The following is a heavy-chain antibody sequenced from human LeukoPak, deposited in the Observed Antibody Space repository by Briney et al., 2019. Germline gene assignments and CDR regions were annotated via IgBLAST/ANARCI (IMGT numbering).Heavy chain of an antibody. V-gene: IGHV1-69*06. J-gene: IGHJ5*02. CDR1: GGTFSSYA. CDR3: AREAGSSNWFDP. Sequence: GASVKVSCKASGGTFSSYAISWVRQAPGQGLEWMGGIIPIFGTANYAQKFQGRVTITADKSTSTAYMELSSLRSEDTAVYYCAREAGSSNWFDPWGQGTLVTVSS. D-gene: IGHD2-15*01. CDR2: IIPIFGTA.